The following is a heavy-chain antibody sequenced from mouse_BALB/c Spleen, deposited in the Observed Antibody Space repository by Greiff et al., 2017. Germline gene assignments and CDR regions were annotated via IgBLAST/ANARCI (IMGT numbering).Heavy chain of an antibody. CDR3: ARGGYYGYYDRDY. V-gene: IGHV5-17*02. CDR1: GFTFSSFG. J-gene: IGHJ4*01. Sequence: EVQVVESGGGLVQPGGSRKLSCAASGFTFSSFGMHWVRQAPEKGLEWVAYISSGSSTIYYADTVKGRFTISRDNPKNTLFLQMTSLRSEDTAMYLCARGGYYGYYDRDYWGKGTSVTVSS. CDR2: ISSGSSTI. D-gene: IGHD1-2*01.